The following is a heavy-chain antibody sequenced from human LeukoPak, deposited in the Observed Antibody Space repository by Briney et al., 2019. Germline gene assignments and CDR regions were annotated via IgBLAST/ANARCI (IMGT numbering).Heavy chain of an antibody. J-gene: IGHJ3*02. V-gene: IGHV4-34*01. CDR2: INHSGST. CDR3: ARDSYSYGDAFDI. Sequence: PSETLSLTCAVYGGSFSGYYWSWIRQPPGKGLEWIGEINHSGSTNYNPSLKSRVTISVDTSKNQFSLKLSSVTAADTAVYYCARDSYSYGDAFDIWGQGTMVTVSS. D-gene: IGHD5-18*01. CDR1: GGSFSGYY.